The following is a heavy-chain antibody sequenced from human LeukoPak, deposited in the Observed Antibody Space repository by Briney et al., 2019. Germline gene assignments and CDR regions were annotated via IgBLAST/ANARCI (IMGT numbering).Heavy chain of an antibody. CDR2: IIPILGIA. D-gene: IGHD6-13*01. V-gene: IGHV1-69*04. CDR1: GGTFSSYA. Sequence: GASVKVSCKASGGTFSSYAISWVRQAPGQGLEWMGRIIPILGIANYAQKFQGRVTITADKSTSTAYMELSSLRSEDTAVYYCARDLSSSWYINWFDPWGQGTLVTVSS. J-gene: IGHJ5*02. CDR3: ARDLSSSWYINWFDP.